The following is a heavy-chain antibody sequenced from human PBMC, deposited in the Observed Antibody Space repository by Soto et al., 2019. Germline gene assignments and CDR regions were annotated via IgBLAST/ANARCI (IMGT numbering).Heavy chain of an antibody. V-gene: IGHV3-48*02. D-gene: IGHD3-3*01. CDR2: ITDSSDTV. J-gene: IGHJ4*02. CDR3: ARDFGHGYYLDY. CDR1: GFTFSNYT. Sequence: LRLSCAASGFTFSNYTMHWVRQAPGKGLEWVSYITDSSDTVHYADSVRGRFTISRDNAESSLYLQMNSLRDEDTAVYFCARDFGHGYYLDYWGRGTLVTVSS.